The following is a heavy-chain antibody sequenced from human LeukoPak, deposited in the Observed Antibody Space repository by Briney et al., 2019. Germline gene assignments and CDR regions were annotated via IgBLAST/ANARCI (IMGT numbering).Heavy chain of an antibody. CDR3: AREDSSGYYSYDAFDI. J-gene: IGHJ3*02. V-gene: IGHV1-69*06. Sequence: SVKVSCKASGGTFSSYAISWVRQAPGQGLEWMGGIIPIFGTANYAQKFQGRVTITADKSTSTAYMELSSLKSEDTAVYYCAREDSSGYYSYDAFDIWGQGTMVTVSS. D-gene: IGHD3-22*01. CDR2: IIPIFGTA. CDR1: GGTFSSYA.